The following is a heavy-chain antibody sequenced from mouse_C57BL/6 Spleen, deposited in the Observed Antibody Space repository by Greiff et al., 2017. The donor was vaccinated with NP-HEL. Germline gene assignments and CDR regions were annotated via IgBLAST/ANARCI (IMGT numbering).Heavy chain of an antibody. V-gene: IGHV5-9*01. J-gene: IGHJ3*01. Sequence: EVKLVESGGGLVKPGGSLKLSCAASGFTFSSYTMSWVRQTPEKRLEWVATISGGGGNTYYPDSVKGRFTIARDNAKNTLYLQMSSLRSEDTALYYCARQMIYGSSYGCASWGQGTLVTVSA. CDR1: GFTFSSYT. D-gene: IGHD1-1*01. CDR2: ISGGGGNT. CDR3: ARQMIYGSSYGCAS.